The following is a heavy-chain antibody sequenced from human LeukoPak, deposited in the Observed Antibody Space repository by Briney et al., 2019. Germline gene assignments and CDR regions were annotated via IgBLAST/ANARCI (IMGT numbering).Heavy chain of an antibody. Sequence: GGSLRLSCAASGFTFSSYGMHWVRQAPGKGLEWVAVMWYDGSNKYYADSVKGRFTISRDNSKNTLYLQMNSLRAEDTAVYYCARDLIYYDSSGYYYGPLDYWGQGTLVTVSS. CDR3: ARDLIYYDSSGYYYGPLDY. V-gene: IGHV3-33*01. J-gene: IGHJ4*02. CDR1: GFTFSSYG. CDR2: MWYDGSNK. D-gene: IGHD3-22*01.